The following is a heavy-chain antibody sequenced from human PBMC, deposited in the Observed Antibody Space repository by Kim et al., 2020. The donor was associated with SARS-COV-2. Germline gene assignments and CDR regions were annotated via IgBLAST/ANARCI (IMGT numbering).Heavy chain of an antibody. D-gene: IGHD3-22*01. Sequence: ESVKVRFTISGDSAKNSVSLKMSSLRAEDTAVYYCARGALGDSGFYYWFDCWGQGTLVTVSS. V-gene: IGHV3-11*06. J-gene: IGHJ4*02. CDR3: ARGALGDSGFYYWFDC.